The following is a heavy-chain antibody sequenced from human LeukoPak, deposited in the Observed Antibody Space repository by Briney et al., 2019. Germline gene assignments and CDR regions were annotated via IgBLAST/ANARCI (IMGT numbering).Heavy chain of an antibody. J-gene: IGHJ4*02. D-gene: IGHD2-8*01. CDR3: AGAPNTYYFDY. Sequence: SETLSLTCTVSGGPISSYYWSWFRQSAGKGLEWIGRISTTGSTNYNPSLKSRVTMSLDTSKNQFSLRVSSVTAADTAVYYCAGAPNTYYFDYWGQGTLVTVSS. CDR2: ISTTGST. V-gene: IGHV4-4*07. CDR1: GGPISSYY.